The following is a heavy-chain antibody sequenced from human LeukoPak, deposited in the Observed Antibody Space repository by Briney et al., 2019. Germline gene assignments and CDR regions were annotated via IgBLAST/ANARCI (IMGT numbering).Heavy chain of an antibody. J-gene: IGHJ3*02. CDR2: IYYTGCT. CDR1: GDSITSGRYS. V-gene: IGHV4-31*01. CDR3: ARAPGAFDI. Sequence: SQTLSLTCTVSGDSITSGRYSWAWLRQHPGKGLEWIAYIYYTGCTHYNPSLNSLLTISVDTSENHFSLRLSSVTAADTAIYFCARAPGAFDIWGQGTMVTVSS.